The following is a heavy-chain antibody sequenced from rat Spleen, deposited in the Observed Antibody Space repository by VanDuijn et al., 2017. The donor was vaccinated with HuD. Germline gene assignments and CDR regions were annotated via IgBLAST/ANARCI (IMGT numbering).Heavy chain of an antibody. D-gene: IGHD1-1*01. Sequence: EVQLVESGGGLVQPGRSLKLSCAASGFTFSNYGMHWIRQAPTKGLEWVASISPSGGSTYYRDSVKGRFTISRDNAKSTLYLQMDSLRSEDTATYYCATWDYYSADYFDYWGQGVMVTVSS. J-gene: IGHJ2*01. CDR3: ATWDYYSADYFDY. V-gene: IGHV5-19*01. CDR1: GFTFSNYG. CDR2: ISPSGGST.